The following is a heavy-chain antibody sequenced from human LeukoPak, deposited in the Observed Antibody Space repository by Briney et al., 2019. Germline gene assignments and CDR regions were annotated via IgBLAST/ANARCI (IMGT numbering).Heavy chain of an antibody. CDR3: ARKISVVGNFDY. J-gene: IGHJ4*02. CDR1: SYLVSVFIDVA. D-gene: IGHD2-15*01. Sequence: GGSLRLSCAVASYLVSVFIDVAAVWVRQGPGKGLEWVSYISSSSTSISYADSVRGRFTVSTDNNQRSLYLYMSTLRDADTAPYCAARKISVVGNFDYWGQGTLVIVSS. V-gene: IGHV3-21*01. CDR2: ISSSSTSI.